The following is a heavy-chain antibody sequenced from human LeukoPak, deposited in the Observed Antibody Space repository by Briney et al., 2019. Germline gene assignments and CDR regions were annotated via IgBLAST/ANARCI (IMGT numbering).Heavy chain of an antibody. D-gene: IGHD3-10*01. J-gene: IGHJ4*02. CDR3: AKELGVVRGVTTSTGLY. CDR2: IRYDGSNK. V-gene: IGHV3-30*02. Sequence: GGSLRLSCAASGFTFSSYGMHWVRQAPGKGLEWVAFIRYDGSNKYYADSVKGRFTISRDNSKNTLYLQMNSLRAEDTAVYYCAKELGVVRGVTTSTGLYWGPGPLVTVSS. CDR1: GFTFSSYG.